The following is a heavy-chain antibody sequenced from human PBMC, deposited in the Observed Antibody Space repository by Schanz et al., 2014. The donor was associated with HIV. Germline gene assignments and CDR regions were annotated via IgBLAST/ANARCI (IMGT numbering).Heavy chain of an antibody. D-gene: IGHD1-26*01. CDR2: ISGGGAGT. J-gene: IGHJ6*02. CDR3: AREREESIAYYYYGMDV. Sequence: EVQLVESGGGLVQPGGSLTLSCEASGFPFSSYSMNWVRQAPGKGLEWVSAISGGGAGTYYADSVKGRLTISRDNSKNTLYLQMNSLRAEDTAVYYCAREREESIAYYYYGMDVWGQGTAVTVSS. V-gene: IGHV3-23*04. CDR1: GFPFSSYS.